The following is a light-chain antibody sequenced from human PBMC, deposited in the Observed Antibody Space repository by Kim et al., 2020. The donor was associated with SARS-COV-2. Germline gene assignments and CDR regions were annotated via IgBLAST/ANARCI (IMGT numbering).Light chain of an antibody. J-gene: IGLJ2*01. V-gene: IGLV3-1*01. Sequence: SVSPGQTASITCSGDKLGDKYACWYQQKPGQSPVLVIYEDIKRPSGIPERFSGSNSGNTATLTISGTQAMDEADYYCQAWDRSTVVFGGGTQLTVL. CDR2: EDI. CDR1: KLGDKY. CDR3: QAWDRSTVV.